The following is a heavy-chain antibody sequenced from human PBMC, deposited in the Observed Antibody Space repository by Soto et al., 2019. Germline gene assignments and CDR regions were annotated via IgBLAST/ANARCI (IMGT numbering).Heavy chain of an antibody. Sequence: GASVKVSCKASGYTFTSYGISWVRQAPGQGLEWMGWISAYNGNTNYAQKLQGRVTMTTDTSTSTAYMELRSLRSDDTAVYYCARSVVVTAFPSSFDDCRQRTLVTASS. J-gene: IGHJ4*02. V-gene: IGHV1-18*04. CDR1: GYTFTSYG. D-gene: IGHD2-21*02. CDR2: ISAYNGNT. CDR3: ARSVVVTAFPSSFDD.